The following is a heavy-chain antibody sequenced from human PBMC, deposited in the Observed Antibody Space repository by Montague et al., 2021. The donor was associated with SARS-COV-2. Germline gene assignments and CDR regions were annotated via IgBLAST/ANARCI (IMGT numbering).Heavy chain of an antibody. CDR1: GGSISSGGYY. CDR2: IYYSGST. J-gene: IGHJ6*02. D-gene: IGHD2-2*01. CDR3: ATESLGYCSSTSCYGPYDGMED. V-gene: IGHV4-31*03. Sequence: TLSLTCTVSGGSISSGGYYWSWIRQHPGKGLEWIGYIYYSGSTYYNPSLKSRVTISVDTSKNQFSLKLSSVTAADTAVYYCATESLGYCSSTSCYGPYDGMEDWGQGNKGNVFS.